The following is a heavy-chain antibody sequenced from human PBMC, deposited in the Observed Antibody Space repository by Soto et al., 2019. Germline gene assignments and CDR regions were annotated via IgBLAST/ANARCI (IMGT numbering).Heavy chain of an antibody. CDR3: ARDGFVRYSSSWHIQGSDYFDY. D-gene: IGHD6-13*01. CDR2: IWYDGSNK. J-gene: IGHJ4*02. Sequence: TVGSMRLSCSASGCTFSSYGMHWVRKAPGKWLEWVAVIWYDGSNKYYADSVKGRFTISRDNSKNTLYLQMNSLRAEDTAVYYCARDGFVRYSSSWHIQGSDYFDYWGQGTLVTVSS. CDR1: GCTFSSYG. V-gene: IGHV3-33*01.